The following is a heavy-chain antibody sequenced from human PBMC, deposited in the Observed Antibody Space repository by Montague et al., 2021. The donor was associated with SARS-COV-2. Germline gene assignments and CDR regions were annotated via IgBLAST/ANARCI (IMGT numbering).Heavy chain of an antibody. CDR2: IYNSGTT. CDR1: GDSTSCPNCN. Sequence: SETLSLTCTVSGDSTSCPNCNWGWIRQAPGKGLDWIGTIYNSGTTYYXXXLKSRLTISIDTSKNQFSLKLTSVTAADTAVYYCARQRNYGDHSEDNWFHPWGQGTLVTVSS. J-gene: IGHJ5*02. CDR3: ARQRNYGDHSEDNWFHP. D-gene: IGHD4-17*01. V-gene: IGHV4-39*01.